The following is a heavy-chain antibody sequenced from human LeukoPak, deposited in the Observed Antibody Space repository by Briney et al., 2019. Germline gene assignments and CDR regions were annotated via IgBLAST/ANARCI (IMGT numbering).Heavy chain of an antibody. CDR1: GGSISSYY. CDR2: IYYSGST. V-gene: IGHV4-59*01. D-gene: IGHD2-8*01. J-gene: IGHJ4*02. CDR3: ARLGVLMVYLN. Sequence: SETLSLTCTVSGGSISSYYWSWIRQPPGKGLEWIGYIYYSGSTNYNPSLKSRVTISVDTSKNQFSLKLSSVTAADTAMYYCARLGVLMVYLNWGQGTLVTVSS.